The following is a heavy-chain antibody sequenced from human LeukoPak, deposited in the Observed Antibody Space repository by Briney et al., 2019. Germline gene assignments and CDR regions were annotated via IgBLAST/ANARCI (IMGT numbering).Heavy chain of an antibody. V-gene: IGHV3-7*01. D-gene: IGHD3-22*01. Sequence: GGSLRLPCAASGFTFSSYWMSWVRQAPGKGLEWVANIKQDGSEKYYVDSVKGRFTISRDNAKNSLYLQMNSLRAEDTAVYYCARDREWYYYDSSGYYPQNYYYGMDVWGQGTTVTVSS. J-gene: IGHJ6*02. CDR2: IKQDGSEK. CDR3: ARDREWYYYDSSGYYPQNYYYGMDV. CDR1: GFTFSSYW.